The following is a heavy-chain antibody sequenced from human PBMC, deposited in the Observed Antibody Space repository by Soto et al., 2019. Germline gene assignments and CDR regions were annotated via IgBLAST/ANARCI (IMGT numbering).Heavy chain of an antibody. D-gene: IGHD6-13*01. Sequence: SETLSLTCTVSGGSISNYYWSWIRQPPGKGLEWIGYIYYSGSTNYNPSLKSRVTISVDTSKNQFSLKLRSVTAADTAVYYCAREPPAAGENWFDPWGQGTLVTVSS. CDR3: AREPPAAGENWFDP. V-gene: IGHV4-59*01. CDR2: IYYSGST. J-gene: IGHJ5*02. CDR1: GGSISNYY.